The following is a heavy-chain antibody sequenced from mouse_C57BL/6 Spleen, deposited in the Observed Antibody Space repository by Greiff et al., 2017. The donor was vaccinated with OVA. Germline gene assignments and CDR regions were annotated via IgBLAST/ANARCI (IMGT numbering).Heavy chain of an antibody. CDR2: IYPGDGDT. V-gene: IGHV1-82*01. Sequence: VQVVESGPELVKPGASVKISCKASGYAFSSSWMNWVKQRPGKGLEWIGRIYPGDGDTNYNGKFKGKATLTADKSSSTAYMQLSSLTSEDSAVYFCARSDDYKGPFDYWGQGTTLTVSS. CDR3: ARSDDYKGPFDY. J-gene: IGHJ2*01. CDR1: GYAFSSSW. D-gene: IGHD2-4*01.